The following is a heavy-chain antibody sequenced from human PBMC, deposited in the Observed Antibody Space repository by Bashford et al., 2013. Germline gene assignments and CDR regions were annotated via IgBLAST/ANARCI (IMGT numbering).Heavy chain of an antibody. J-gene: IGHJ6*03. CDR1: GGSISSFY. V-gene: IGHV4-59*01. D-gene: IGHD1-26*01. CDR3: ARAVVGFYYYMDV. CDR2: IYYSGST. Sequence: SSETLSLTCTVSGGSISSFYWTWVRQPPGKGLEWIGYIYYSGSTNYNPSLKSRVTISVDTSNNQFSLKLSSVTAADTAVYYCARAVVGFYYYMDVVGQRDHGHRLL.